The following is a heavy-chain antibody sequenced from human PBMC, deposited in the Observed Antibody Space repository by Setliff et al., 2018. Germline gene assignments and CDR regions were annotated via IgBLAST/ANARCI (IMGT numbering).Heavy chain of an antibody. CDR3: ATFLPRRPTMRYGMDV. D-gene: IGHD1-1*01. J-gene: IGHJ6*02. CDR1: GYTLTELS. Sequence: ASVKVSCKVSGYTLTELSRHWVRQAPGKGLEWMGGFEPEDGETIYAQKFQGRVTMTEDTSTDTAYMELSSLRSEDAAVYYCATFLPRRPTMRYGMDVWGQGTTVTVSS. CDR2: FEPEDGET. V-gene: IGHV1-24*01.